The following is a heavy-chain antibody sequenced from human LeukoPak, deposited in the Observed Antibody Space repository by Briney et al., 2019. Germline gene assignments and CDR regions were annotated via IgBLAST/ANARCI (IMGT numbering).Heavy chain of an antibody. J-gene: IGHJ4*02. D-gene: IGHD3-22*01. V-gene: IGHV5-51*01. CDR3: ARPRAYYYDSSLGFDY. CDR1: GYSFTSYW. Sequence: GESLKISCKGSGYSFTSYWIGWVRQMPGKGLEWMGIIYPGDSDTRYSPSFKGQVTISADKSISTAYLQWSSLKASDTAMYYCARPRAYYYDSSLGFDYWGQGTLVTVSS. CDR2: IYPGDSDT.